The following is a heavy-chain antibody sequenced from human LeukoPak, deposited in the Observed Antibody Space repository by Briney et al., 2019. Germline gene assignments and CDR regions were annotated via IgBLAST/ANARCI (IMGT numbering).Heavy chain of an antibody. J-gene: IGHJ3*02. CDR3: ARAGAGVVVVPAAMRYPDAFDI. Sequence: ASVKVSCKASGYTFTSYDINWVRQATGQGLEWMGWMNPNSGNTGYAQKFQGRVTITRNTSISTAYMELSSLRSEDTAVYYCARAGAGVVVVPAAMRYPDAFDIWGQGTMVTVSS. V-gene: IGHV1-8*03. CDR1: GYTFTSYD. CDR2: MNPNSGNT. D-gene: IGHD2-2*01.